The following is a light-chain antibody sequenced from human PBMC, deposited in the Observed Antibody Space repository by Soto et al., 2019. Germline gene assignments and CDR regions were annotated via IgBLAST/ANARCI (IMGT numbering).Light chain of an antibody. CDR2: AAS. V-gene: IGKV1-9*01. Sequence: IQFTQSPSSLSPSVGDRVTIPCRASRGISSTLAWYQQKPGKPPNLLIYAASTLQSGVPSRFSGSESGTDFTLTISRLQPEDFATYYCQQLINYPLTFGGGTKVDIK. CDR3: QQLINYPLT. CDR1: RGISST. J-gene: IGKJ4*01.